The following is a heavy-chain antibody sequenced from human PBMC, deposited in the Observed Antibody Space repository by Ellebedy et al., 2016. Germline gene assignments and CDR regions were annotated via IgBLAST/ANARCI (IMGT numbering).Heavy chain of an antibody. CDR1: GYTFTNYG. CDR3: ARSGHRKGYYYHMDV. D-gene: IGHD2-15*01. CDR2: IVPIFVTA. V-gene: IGHV1-69*01. J-gene: IGHJ6*02. Sequence: ASVKVSCKASGYTFTNYGINWVRQVPGQGLEWMGGIVPIFVTAHYGQSFQGRVTITADESTTTVYMEMNSLISEDSGVYYCARSGHRKGYYYHMDVWGQGTTVTVSS.